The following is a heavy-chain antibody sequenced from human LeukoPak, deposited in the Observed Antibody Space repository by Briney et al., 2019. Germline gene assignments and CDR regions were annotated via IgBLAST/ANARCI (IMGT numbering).Heavy chain of an antibody. CDR3: TTAYYYDSSGYDFDY. J-gene: IGHJ4*02. V-gene: IGHV3-15*01. D-gene: IGHD3-22*01. Sequence: GGSLRLSCAASGFTFSNAWMSWVRQAPGKGLEWVGRIKSKTDGGTTDYAAPVKGRFTISGDDSKNTLYLQMISLKTEDTAVYYCTTAYYYDSSGYDFDYWGQGTLVTVSS. CDR1: GFTFSNAW. CDR2: IKSKTDGGTT.